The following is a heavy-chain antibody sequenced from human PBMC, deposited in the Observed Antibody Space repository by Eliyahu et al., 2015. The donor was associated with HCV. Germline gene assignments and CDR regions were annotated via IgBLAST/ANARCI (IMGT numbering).Heavy chain of an antibody. CDR2: IYSGGST. V-gene: IGHV3-66*01. J-gene: IGHJ4*02. Sequence: EVQLVESGGGLVQPGGSLRLSCAASGFTVSSNYMSWVRQAPGKGLGWVSVIYSGGSTYYADSVKGRFTISRDNSKNTLYLQMNSLRAEDTAVYYCARDWGHRGSSGFDYWGQGTLVTVSS. CDR3: ARDWGHRGSSGFDY. D-gene: IGHD3-22*01. CDR1: GFTVSSNY.